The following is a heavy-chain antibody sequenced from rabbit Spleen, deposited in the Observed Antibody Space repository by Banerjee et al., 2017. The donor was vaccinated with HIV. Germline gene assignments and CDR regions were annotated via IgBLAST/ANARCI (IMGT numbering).Heavy chain of an antibody. CDR1: GFSFSSSYW. J-gene: IGHJ4*01. V-gene: IGHV1S45*01. Sequence: QEQLVESGGGLVKPEGSLTLTCTASGFSFSSSYWICWVRQAPGKGLEWIACIYTGSSGSTYYASWAKGRFTISKTSSTTVTLQMTSLTVADTATHFCARSVNNNDRFNLWGPGTLVTVS. CDR2: IYTGSSGST. CDR3: ARSVNNNDRFNL.